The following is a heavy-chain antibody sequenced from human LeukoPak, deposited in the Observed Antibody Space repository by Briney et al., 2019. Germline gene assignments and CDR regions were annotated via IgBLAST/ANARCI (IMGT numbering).Heavy chain of an antibody. V-gene: IGHV3-64D*06. CDR1: GFPFSSYW. Sequence: GGSLRLSCAASGFPFSSYWMHWVRQAPGKGLEYVSAISSNGGSTYYADSVKGRFTISRDNSKNTLYLQMSSLRAEDTAVYYCVKALYYYGSGSLREYYFDYWGQGTLVTVSS. CDR3: VKALYYYGSGSLREYYFDY. CDR2: ISSNGGST. J-gene: IGHJ4*02. D-gene: IGHD3-10*01.